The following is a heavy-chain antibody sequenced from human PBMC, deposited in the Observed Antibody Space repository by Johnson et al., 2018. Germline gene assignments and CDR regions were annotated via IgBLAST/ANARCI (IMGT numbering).Heavy chain of an antibody. D-gene: IGHD3-16*01. J-gene: IGHJ3*02. Sequence: VQLVESGGGLVQPGRSLRLSCTASGFTFDDYAMHWVRQAPGKGLEWGSGISWNSGYTSYVDSVKGRFTISRDNAKNSLFLQMNSLRPEDTALYYCAKDIFKTFNAFDIWGQGTMVTVSS. V-gene: IGHV3-9*01. CDR3: AKDIFKTFNAFDI. CDR1: GFTFDDYA. CDR2: ISWNSGYT.